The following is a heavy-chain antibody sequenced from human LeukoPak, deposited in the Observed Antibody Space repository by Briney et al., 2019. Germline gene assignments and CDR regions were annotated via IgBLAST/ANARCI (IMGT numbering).Heavy chain of an antibody. J-gene: IGHJ5*02. CDR3: AKVTRNNWFDP. V-gene: IGHV3-30*18. CDR1: GFTFSSYG. CDR2: ISYDGSNK. Sequence: GGSLRLSCAASGFTFSSYGMHWVRQAPGKGLEWVAVISYDGSNKYYADSVKGRFTISRDNSKNTLYLQMNSLRAEDTAVYYCAKVTRNNWFDPWGQGTLVTVSS.